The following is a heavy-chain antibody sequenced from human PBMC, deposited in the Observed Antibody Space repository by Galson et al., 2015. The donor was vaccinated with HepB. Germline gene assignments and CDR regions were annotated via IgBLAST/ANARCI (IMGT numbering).Heavy chain of an antibody. CDR2: IKREIDGGTT. J-gene: IGHJ3*01. CDR3: STDPRINRVRARSGAFDL. CDR1: GFTFSDSW. Sequence: SLRLSCAASGFTFSDSWLTWVRQAPGKGLEWVGLIKREIDGGTTDYAAPVKGRFTISRDDSKNTLYLQMSSLKTEDTAVYYCSTDPRINRVRARSGAFDLWGQGTMVTVSS. V-gene: IGHV3-15*01. D-gene: IGHD3-10*01.